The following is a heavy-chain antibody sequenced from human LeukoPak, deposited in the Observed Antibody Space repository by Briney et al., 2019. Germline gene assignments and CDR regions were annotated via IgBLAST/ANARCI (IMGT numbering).Heavy chain of an antibody. D-gene: IGHD3-3*01. J-gene: IGHJ6*02. CDR2: IIPIFGTA. CDR3: ARDSRITIFGVVSSGYGMDV. V-gene: IGHV1-69*13. CDR1: GGTFSSYA. Sequence: SVKVSCKASGGTFSSYAISWVRQAPGQGLEWMGGIIPIFGTANYAQKFQGRVTITADESTSTAYMELSSLRSEDTAVYYCARDSRITIFGVVSSGYGMDVWGQGTTVTVSS.